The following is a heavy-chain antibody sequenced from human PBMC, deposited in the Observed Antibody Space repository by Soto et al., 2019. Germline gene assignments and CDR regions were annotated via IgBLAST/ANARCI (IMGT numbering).Heavy chain of an antibody. CDR2: IYYSGST. V-gene: IGHV4-31*03. CDR3: ATGVVPAATEGCWFDP. CDR1: GGSISSGGYY. Sequence: SETLSLTCTVSGGSISSGGYYWSWIRQHPGKGLEWIGYIYYSGSTYYNPPLKSRVTISVDTSKNQFSLKLSSVTAADTAVYYCATGVVPAATEGCWFDPWGQGTLVTVSS. D-gene: IGHD2-2*01. J-gene: IGHJ5*02.